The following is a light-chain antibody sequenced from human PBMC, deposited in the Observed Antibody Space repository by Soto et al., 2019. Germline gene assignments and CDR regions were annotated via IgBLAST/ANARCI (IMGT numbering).Light chain of an antibody. CDR2: GAS. Sequence: EIVLTQSPGTLSLSPGERATLSCRASQSVSSSYLAWYQQKPGQAPRLLIYGASSRATGIPDRFSGSGSGTYFTLTISRLEPEDFAVYYCQQYGSSPPYNFGQGTKLEIK. CDR1: QSVSSSY. V-gene: IGKV3-20*01. CDR3: QQYGSSPPYN. J-gene: IGKJ2*01.